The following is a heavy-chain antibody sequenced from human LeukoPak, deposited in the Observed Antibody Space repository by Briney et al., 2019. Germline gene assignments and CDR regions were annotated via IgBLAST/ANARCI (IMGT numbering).Heavy chain of an antibody. Sequence: RGSLRLSCAASGFTFSSYAMSWVRQAPGKGLEWVSAISGSGGSTYYADSVKGRFTISRDNSKNTLYLQMNSLRAEDTAVYYCAKSPLGGFGFFDYWGQGTLVTVSS. D-gene: IGHD3-10*01. CDR2: ISGSGGST. V-gene: IGHV3-23*01. J-gene: IGHJ4*02. CDR1: GFTFSSYA. CDR3: AKSPLGGFGFFDY.